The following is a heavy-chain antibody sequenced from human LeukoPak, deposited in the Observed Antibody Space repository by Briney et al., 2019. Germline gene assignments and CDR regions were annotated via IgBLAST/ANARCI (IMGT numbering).Heavy chain of an antibody. CDR3: AKDLSGHFDY. V-gene: IGHV3-30*18. CDR1: GFTFSSYG. Sequence: PGGSLRLSCAASGFTFSSYGMHWVRQAPGKGLEWVAVISYGGSNKYYADSVKGRFTISRDNSKNTLYLQMNSLRAEDTAVYYCAKDLSGHFDYWGQGTLVTVSS. D-gene: IGHD2/OR15-2a*01. J-gene: IGHJ4*02. CDR2: ISYGGSNK.